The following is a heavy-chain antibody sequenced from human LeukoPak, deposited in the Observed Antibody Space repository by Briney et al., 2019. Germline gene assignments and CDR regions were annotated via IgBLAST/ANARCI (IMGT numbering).Heavy chain of an antibody. CDR2: ISGSGGST. CDR1: GFTVSSNY. Sequence: GGSLRLSCAASGFTVSSNYMSWVRQAPGKGLEWVSAISGSGGSTYYADSVKGRFTISRDNSKNTLYLQMNSLRAEDTAVYYCAKDSSWRAGSSGFNWFAPWGQGTLVTVSS. D-gene: IGHD3-22*01. J-gene: IGHJ5*02. CDR3: AKDSSWRAGSSGFNWFAP. V-gene: IGHV3-23*01.